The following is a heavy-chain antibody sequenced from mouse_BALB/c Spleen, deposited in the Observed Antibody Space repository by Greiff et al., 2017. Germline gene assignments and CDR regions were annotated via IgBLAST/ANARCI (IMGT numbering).Heavy chain of an antibody. V-gene: IGHV5-6-3*01. Sequence: EVQVVESGGGLVQPGGSLKLSCAASGFTFSSYGMSWVRQTPDKRLELVATINSNGGSTYYPDSVKGRFTISRDNAKNTLYLQMSSLKSEDTAMYYCARVNRYGAMDYWGQGTSGTVSS. D-gene: IGHD2-14*01. CDR1: GFTFSSYG. CDR3: ARVNRYGAMDY. J-gene: IGHJ4*01. CDR2: INSNGGST.